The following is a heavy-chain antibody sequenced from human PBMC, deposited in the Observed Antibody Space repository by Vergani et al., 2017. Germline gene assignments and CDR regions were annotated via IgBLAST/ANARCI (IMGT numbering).Heavy chain of an antibody. CDR1: GFIFSDYN. Sequence: EVQVVQSGGGLVKPGGSLRLSCETSGFIFSDYNLNWVRQAPGSGLEWVASISGRSSYVNYAVSVKGRFTISRDNAKNSLLLQRNSLRAEDTAVYYCVREETVYASVSDYLAGYFDHWGQGALVTVSS. D-gene: IGHD3-3*01. V-gene: IGHV3-21*02. CDR3: VREETVYASVSDYLAGYFDH. CDR2: ISGRSSYV. J-gene: IGHJ4*02.